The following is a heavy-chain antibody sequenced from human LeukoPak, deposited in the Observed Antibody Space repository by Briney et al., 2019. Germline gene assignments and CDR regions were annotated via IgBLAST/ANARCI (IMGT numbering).Heavy chain of an antibody. Sequence: ASVNVSCKASGYTFTGHYMHWVRQSPGQGLEWLGWINPNSGGTKYAQKFQGRVTMTRDTSISTAYMELSRLTSDDTAVYYCARDRGTSCFDYWGQGTLVTVSS. CDR2: INPNSGGT. D-gene: IGHD2-2*01. CDR3: ARDRGTSCFDY. V-gene: IGHV1-2*02. J-gene: IGHJ4*02. CDR1: GYTFTGHY.